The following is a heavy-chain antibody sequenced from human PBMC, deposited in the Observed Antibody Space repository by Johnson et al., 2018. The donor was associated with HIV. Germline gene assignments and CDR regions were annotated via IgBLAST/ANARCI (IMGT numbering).Heavy chain of an antibody. CDR1: GFTFSSYA. CDR3: AKAELVGALEGGAFDI. J-gene: IGHJ3*02. D-gene: IGHD1-26*01. Sequence: VQLVESGGGVVQPGRSLRLSCAASGFTFSSYAMHWVRQAPGKGLEWVSALYRSGSTYYVDSVKGRFTISRDNSKNTLYLQMNSLRAEDTAVYYCAKAELVGALEGGAFDIWGQGTMVTVSS. CDR2: LYRSGST. V-gene: IGHV3-NL1*01.